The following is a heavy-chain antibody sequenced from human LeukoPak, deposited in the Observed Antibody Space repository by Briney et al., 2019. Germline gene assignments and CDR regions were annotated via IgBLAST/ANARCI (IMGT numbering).Heavy chain of an antibody. Sequence: GASVKVSCKASGDTFSSYAINWVRQAPGQGLEWMGGTIPIFGTANYAQKFQGRVAITTDESTSTAYMELSSLRSEDTAVYYCARVFVRSGEIRGNYYYYWGQGTLVTVSS. D-gene: IGHD1-26*01. CDR1: GDTFSSYA. CDR2: TIPIFGTA. V-gene: IGHV1-69*05. J-gene: IGHJ4*02. CDR3: ARVFVRSGEIRGNYYYY.